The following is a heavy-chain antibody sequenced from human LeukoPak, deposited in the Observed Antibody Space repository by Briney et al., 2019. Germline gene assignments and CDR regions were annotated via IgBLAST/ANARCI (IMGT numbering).Heavy chain of an antibody. CDR3: AKVHSSGAGVFDY. J-gene: IGHJ4*02. CDR1: GFTFDDYA. Sequence: GRSLRLSCAASGFTFDDYAMHWVRQAPGKGLEWVSGISWNSGSIGYADSVKGRLTISRDNAKNSLYLQMNSLRAEDTALYYCAKVHSSGAGVFDYWGQGTLVTVSS. V-gene: IGHV3-9*01. CDR2: ISWNSGSI. D-gene: IGHD6-19*01.